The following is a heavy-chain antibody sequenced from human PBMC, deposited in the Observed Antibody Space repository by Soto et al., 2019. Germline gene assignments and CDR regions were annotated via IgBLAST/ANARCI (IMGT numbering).Heavy chain of an antibody. Sequence: QVQLVQSGAEVKKPGSSVKVSCKASGGTFSSYAINWVRQAPGQGLEWMGGIIPIFGTANYAQKFQGRVTITADESTSAADMELSSLRSEDTAVYYCARGSGGSSYYYDGMDVWGQGTTVTVSS. J-gene: IGHJ6*02. V-gene: IGHV1-69*12. CDR3: ARGSGGSSYYYDGMDV. D-gene: IGHD2-15*01. CDR2: IIPIFGTA. CDR1: GGTFSSYA.